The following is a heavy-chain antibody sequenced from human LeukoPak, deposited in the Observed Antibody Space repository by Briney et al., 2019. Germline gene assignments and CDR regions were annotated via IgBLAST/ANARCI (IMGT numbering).Heavy chain of an antibody. J-gene: IGHJ4*02. CDR1: GGSISSYY. V-gene: IGHV4-4*07. CDR2: IYTSGST. D-gene: IGHD3-22*01. CDR3: ARLGVSDSSGYYLFDY. Sequence: SETLSLTCTVSGGSISSYYWSWIRQPAGKGLEWIGRIYTSGSTNYNPSLKSRVTMSVDTSKNQFSLKLSSVTAADTAVYYCARLGVSDSSGYYLFDYWGQGTLVTVSS.